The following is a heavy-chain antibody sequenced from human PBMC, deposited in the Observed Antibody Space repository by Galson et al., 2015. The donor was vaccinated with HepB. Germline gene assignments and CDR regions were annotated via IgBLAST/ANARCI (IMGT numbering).Heavy chain of an antibody. CDR2: IYYSGST. D-gene: IGHD4-17*01. CDR3: ARVVSDYGDYLVDV. J-gene: IGHJ6*02. CDR1: GGSISSGDYY. Sequence: TLSLTCTVSGGSISSGDYYWSWIRQPPGKGLEWIGYIYYSGSTYYNPSLKSRVTISVDTSKNQFSLKLSSVTAADTAVYYCARVVSDYGDYLVDVWGQGTTVTVSS. V-gene: IGHV4-30-4*01.